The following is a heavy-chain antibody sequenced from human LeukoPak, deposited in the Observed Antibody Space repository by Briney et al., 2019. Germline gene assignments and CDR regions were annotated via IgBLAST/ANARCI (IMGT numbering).Heavy chain of an antibody. J-gene: IGHJ6*02. V-gene: IGHV1-69*04. CDR1: GGTFSSYA. D-gene: IGHD3-3*01. CDR3: ARGRPGEFWSGYYTYYYYGMDV. Sequence: ASVKVSCKASGGTFSSYAISWVRQAPGQGLEWMGRIIPILGIANYAQKLQGRVTMTTDTSTSTAYMELRSLRSDDTAVYYCARGRPGEFWSGYYTYYYYGMDVWGQGTTVTVSS. CDR2: IIPILGIA.